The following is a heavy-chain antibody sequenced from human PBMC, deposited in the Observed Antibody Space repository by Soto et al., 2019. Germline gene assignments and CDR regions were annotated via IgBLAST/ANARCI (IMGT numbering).Heavy chain of an antibody. D-gene: IGHD2-2*01. CDR1: GYTFTSYG. J-gene: IGHJ5*02. CDR2: VSTYNADT. V-gene: IGHV1-18*01. CDR3: ARGYCNSPNCSGRDWFDP. Sequence: QVNLVQSGAEVKEPGASVRVSCRTSGYTFTSYGINWVRQAPGQGLEWMGWVSTYNADTKYTPRLQGRVTMTTDTSTSTDNLELRSLMSDDTAIYYCARGYCNSPNCSGRDWFDPWGQGTLVTVSP.